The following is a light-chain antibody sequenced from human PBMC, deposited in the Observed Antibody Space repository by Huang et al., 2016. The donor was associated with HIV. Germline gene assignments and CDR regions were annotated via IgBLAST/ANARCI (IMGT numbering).Light chain of an antibody. CDR3: QQYDKVPPT. Sequence: DIQMTQSPSSLSASVGDRVTITCQASLDIYNFLNWDQQKPGKAPKLLIYDASNLEAGVPSRFSGSGSGTDFTFTISSLQPEDIGTYYCQQYDKVPPTFGGGTKLEIK. CDR1: LDIYNF. J-gene: IGKJ4*01. V-gene: IGKV1-33*01. CDR2: DAS.